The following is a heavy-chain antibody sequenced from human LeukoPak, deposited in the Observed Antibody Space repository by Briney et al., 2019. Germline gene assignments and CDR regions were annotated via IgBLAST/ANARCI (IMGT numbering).Heavy chain of an antibody. Sequence: KPSETLSLTCTVSGGSISSYYRSWIRQPPGKGLEWIGYIYYNGSTNYSPSLKSRFTISVDTSKNQFSLKLSSVTAADTAVYYCARVRRSAVAGLWLDYWGQGTLVTVSS. V-gene: IGHV4-59*01. CDR2: IYYNGST. J-gene: IGHJ4*02. CDR1: GGSISSYY. CDR3: ARVRRSAVAGLWLDY. D-gene: IGHD6-19*01.